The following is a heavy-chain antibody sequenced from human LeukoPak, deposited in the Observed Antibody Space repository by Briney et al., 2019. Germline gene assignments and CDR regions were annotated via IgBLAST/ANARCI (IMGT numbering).Heavy chain of an antibody. V-gene: IGHV4-59*01. J-gene: IGHJ4*02. D-gene: IGHD5-12*01. CDR3: AREISGYDWFDY. CDR1: GGSISSYY. Sequence: SETLSLTCTVSGGSISSYYWSWIRQPPGRGLEWIGYIYYSGSTNHNPSLKSRVTISVDTSKNQFSLKLSSVTAADTAVYYCAREISGYDWFDYWGQGTLVTVSS. CDR2: IYYSGST.